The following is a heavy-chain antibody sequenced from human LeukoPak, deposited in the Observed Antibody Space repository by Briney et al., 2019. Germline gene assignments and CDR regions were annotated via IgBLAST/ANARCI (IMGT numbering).Heavy chain of an antibody. CDR1: GCTFSSYG. CDR3: ARDLIAMIVVVTPFDY. CDR2: SIPILGIA. Sequence: SVTVSCTSSGCTFSSYGISWVRPAPGQGLEWMGRSIPILGIANYAQKFQGRVTIIADKSTSTAYIELSSLRSEDTAVYYSARDLIAMIVVVTPFDYWGQGTLVTVSS. J-gene: IGHJ4*02. V-gene: IGHV1-69*04. D-gene: IGHD3-22*01.